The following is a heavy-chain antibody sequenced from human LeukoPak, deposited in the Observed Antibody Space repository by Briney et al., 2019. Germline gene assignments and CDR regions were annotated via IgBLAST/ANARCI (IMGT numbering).Heavy chain of an antibody. Sequence: SETLSLTCTVSRGSISSGTSYWGWIRQPPGKGLEWIGSIFYGGSTYYNPSLKSRVTMSVDMSKNQFSLKLSSVTAADTAVYYCARGTEDYYGSGLDYWGQGTLLTVSS. CDR1: RGSISSGTSY. J-gene: IGHJ4*02. CDR3: ARGTEDYYGSGLDY. CDR2: IFYGGST. V-gene: IGHV4-39*01. D-gene: IGHD3-10*01.